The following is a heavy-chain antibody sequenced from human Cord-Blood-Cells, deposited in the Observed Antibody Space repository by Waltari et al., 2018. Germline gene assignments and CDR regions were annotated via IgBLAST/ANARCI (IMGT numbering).Heavy chain of an antibody. CDR1: GFTVSSNY. Sequence: EVQLVETGGGLIQPGGSLRLSCAASGFTVSSNYMSWVRQAPGKGLAWVSVIYSGGSTYYADSVKGRFTISRDNSKNTLYLQMNSLRAEDTAVYYCARVDYSNYDAFDIWGQGTMVTVSS. D-gene: IGHD4-4*01. J-gene: IGHJ3*02. CDR2: IYSGGST. CDR3: ARVDYSNYDAFDI. V-gene: IGHV3-53*02.